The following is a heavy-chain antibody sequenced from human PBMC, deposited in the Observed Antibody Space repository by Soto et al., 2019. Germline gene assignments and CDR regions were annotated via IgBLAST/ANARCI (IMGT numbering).Heavy chain of an antibody. V-gene: IGHV4-39*01. CDR2: IDYSGNT. Sequence: QLQLQESGPGLVKPSETLSLTCTVSGGSIISSSYYWAWIRQPPGKGLEWLGNIDYSGNTYYNPSLERRVAISVDTSKNQFSLKLTSVTAVDTAVYYCARRVSVSGYEYYFDQWGQGTLVTVSS. D-gene: IGHD5-12*01. J-gene: IGHJ4*02. CDR3: ARRVSVSGYEYYFDQ. CDR1: GGSIISSSYY.